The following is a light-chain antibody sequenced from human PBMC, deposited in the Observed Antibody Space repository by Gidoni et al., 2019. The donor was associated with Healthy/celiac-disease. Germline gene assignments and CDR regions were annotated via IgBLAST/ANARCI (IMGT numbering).Light chain of an antibody. CDR3: QQYYSTPPT. CDR1: QSVLYSSNNKNY. J-gene: IGKJ2*01. Sequence: DLVMTQSPDSLAVSLGERATINCKSSQSVLYSSNNKNYLAWYQQKPGQPPKLPIYGASTRESGVPDRFSGSGSGTDFTLTISSLQAEDVAVYYCQQYYSTPPTFGQGTKLEIK. CDR2: GAS. V-gene: IGKV4-1*01.